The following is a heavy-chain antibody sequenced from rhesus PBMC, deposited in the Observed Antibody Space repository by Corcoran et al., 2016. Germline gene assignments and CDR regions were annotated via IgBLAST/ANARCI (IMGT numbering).Heavy chain of an antibody. CDR1: GASISSNW. V-gene: IGHV4-80*01. J-gene: IGHJ4*01. D-gene: IGHD3-16*01. CDR2: INVYTRTT. Sequence: QVQLQESGPGLVKPSETLSLTCTVSGASISSNWWSWIRQPPGKGLEWIGAINVYTRTTNYHPPPTGRVTISKDASKNPFSLRLSSVTAADTAVYYCTRGGPKYSGSYKGLVDYWGQGVLLTVSS. CDR3: TRGGPKYSGSYKGLVDY.